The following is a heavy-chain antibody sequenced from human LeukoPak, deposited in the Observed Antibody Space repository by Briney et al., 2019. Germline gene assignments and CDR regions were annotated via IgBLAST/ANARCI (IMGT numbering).Heavy chain of an antibody. Sequence: PGGSLRLSCAASGFTFSGSVMHWVRQASGKGLEWVGRITSKPNSYATVYAASVKGRFTISSDESKNTAYLQMNSLKTEDTAVYYCAKIGVQDEQFRHFDHWGQGTLVTVSS. CDR2: ITSKPNSYAT. D-gene: IGHD3-10*01. CDR1: GFTFSGSV. V-gene: IGHV3-73*01. J-gene: IGHJ4*02. CDR3: AKIGVQDEQFRHFDH.